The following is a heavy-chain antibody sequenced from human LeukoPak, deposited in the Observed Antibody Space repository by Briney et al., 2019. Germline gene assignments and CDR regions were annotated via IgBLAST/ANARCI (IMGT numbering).Heavy chain of an antibody. CDR3: AIDPEQWLVTAFDY. J-gene: IGHJ4*02. D-gene: IGHD6-19*01. CDR2: ISWNSGSI. Sequence: GGSLRLSCAASGFTFDDYAMHWVRQAPGKGLEWVSGISWNSGSIGYADSVKGRFTISRDNAKNSLYLQMNSLRAEDTALYYCAIDPEQWLVTAFDYWGQGTLVTVSS. CDR1: GFTFDDYA. V-gene: IGHV3-9*01.